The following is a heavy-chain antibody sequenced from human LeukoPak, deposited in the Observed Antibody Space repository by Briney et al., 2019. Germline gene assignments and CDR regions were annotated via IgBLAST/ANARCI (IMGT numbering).Heavy chain of an antibody. D-gene: IGHD4/OR15-4a*01. V-gene: IGHV3-30*02. Sequence: GGSLRLSCAASGFTFSSYGMHWVRQAPGKGLEWVAFIRYDGSNKHYADSVKGRFTISRDNSKNTLYLQMNSLRAEDTAVYYCARRAGAYSHPYDYWGQGTLVTVSS. CDR2: IRYDGSNK. CDR1: GFTFSSYG. CDR3: ARRAGAYSHPYDY. J-gene: IGHJ4*02.